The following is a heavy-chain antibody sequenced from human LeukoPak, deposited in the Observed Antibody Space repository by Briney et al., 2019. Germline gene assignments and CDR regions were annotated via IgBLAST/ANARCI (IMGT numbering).Heavy chain of an antibody. Sequence: GGSLRLSCAASGFTFSSYAMSWVRQAPGKGLEWVSAISGSGGSTYYADSVKGRFTISRDNSKNTLYLQMNSLRAEDTAVYYCAKDEANRYGDYANYWGQGPLVTVSA. CDR2: ISGSGGST. CDR1: GFTFSSYA. J-gene: IGHJ4*02. CDR3: AKDEANRYGDYANY. D-gene: IGHD4-17*01. V-gene: IGHV3-23*01.